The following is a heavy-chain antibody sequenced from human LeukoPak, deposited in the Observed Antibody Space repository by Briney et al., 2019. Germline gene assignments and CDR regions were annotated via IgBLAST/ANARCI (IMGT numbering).Heavy chain of an antibody. D-gene: IGHD6-13*01. CDR1: GFTFSSYS. Sequence: GGSLRLSCAASGFTFSSYSMHWVRQAPGKGLEWVAVISYDGSNKYYADSVKGRFTISRDNSKNTLYLQMNSLRAEDTAVYYCAKDRLAAAASYYFDYWGQGTLVTVSS. V-gene: IGHV3-30*04. CDR3: AKDRLAAAASYYFDY. J-gene: IGHJ4*02. CDR2: ISYDGSNK.